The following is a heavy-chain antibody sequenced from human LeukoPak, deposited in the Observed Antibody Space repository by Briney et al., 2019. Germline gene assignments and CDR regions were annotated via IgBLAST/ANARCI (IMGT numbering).Heavy chain of an antibody. CDR2: IKQDGSEK. D-gene: IGHD4/OR15-4a*01. Sequence: PGGSLRLSCAASGFTLSNSWMSWVRQAPGKGLEWVANIKQDGSEKYYVDSVKGRFSISRDNAKNSLYLQMNSLRAEDTAVYYCASEGGDYGDPWGQGTLVTVSS. V-gene: IGHV3-7*04. CDR3: ASEGGDYGDP. J-gene: IGHJ5*02. CDR1: GFTLSNSW.